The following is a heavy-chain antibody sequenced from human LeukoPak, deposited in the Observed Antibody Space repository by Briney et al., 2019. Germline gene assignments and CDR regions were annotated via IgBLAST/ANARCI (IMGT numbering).Heavy chain of an antibody. CDR2: ISYDGSNK. V-gene: IGHV3-30*03. J-gene: IGHJ4*02. D-gene: IGHD4-17*01. CDR3: ARETGSAVGSTDFDY. Sequence: PGGSLRLSCAASGFTFSSYGMHWVRQAPGKGLEWVAVISYDGSNKYYADSVKGRFTISRDNSKNTLYLQMNSLRAEDTAVYYCARETGSAVGSTDFDYWGQGTLVPVSS. CDR1: GFTFSSYG.